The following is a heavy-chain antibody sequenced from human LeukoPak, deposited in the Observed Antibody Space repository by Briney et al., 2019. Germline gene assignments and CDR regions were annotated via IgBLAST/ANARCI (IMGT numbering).Heavy chain of an antibody. J-gene: IGHJ3*02. V-gene: IGHV3-21*01. D-gene: IGHD3-10*01. CDR1: GFTFSSYT. CDR2: ISSSSSYI. Sequence: GGSLRLSCAASGFTFSSYTMNWVRQAPGKGLEWVSSISSSSSYIYYADSVKGRFTISRDNAKNSLYLQMNSLRAEDTAVYYCARLHSVAFDIWGQGTMVTVSS. CDR3: ARLHSVAFDI.